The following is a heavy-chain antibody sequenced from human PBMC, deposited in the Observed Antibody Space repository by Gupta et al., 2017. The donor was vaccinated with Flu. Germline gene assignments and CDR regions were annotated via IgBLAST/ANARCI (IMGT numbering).Heavy chain of an antibody. Sequence: QAPGQGLEWMGGIIPIFGTANDAQKFQGRVTITADESTSTAYMELSSLRSEDTAVYYCARSYSGYDLYYFDYWGQGTLVTVAS. CDR2: IIPIFGTA. D-gene: IGHD5-12*01. CDR3: ARSYSGYDLYYFDY. J-gene: IGHJ4*02. V-gene: IGHV1-69*01.